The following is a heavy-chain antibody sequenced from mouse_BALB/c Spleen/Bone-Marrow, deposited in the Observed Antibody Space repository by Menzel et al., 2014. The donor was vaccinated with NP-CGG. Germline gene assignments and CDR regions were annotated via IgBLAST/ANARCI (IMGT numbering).Heavy chain of an antibody. CDR1: GYTFTSYW. CDR3: TRSYGSSYEYYFDY. Sequence: QVKLQQPGAELVRPGASVKLSCKASGYTFTSYWINWVKQRPGQGLEWIGNIYPSDSYTNYNQKFKDKATLTVDKSSSTAYMQLSSPTSEDSAVYYCTRSYGSSYEYYFDYWGQGTTLTVSS. V-gene: IGHV1-69*02. J-gene: IGHJ2*01. CDR2: IYPSDSYT. D-gene: IGHD1-1*01.